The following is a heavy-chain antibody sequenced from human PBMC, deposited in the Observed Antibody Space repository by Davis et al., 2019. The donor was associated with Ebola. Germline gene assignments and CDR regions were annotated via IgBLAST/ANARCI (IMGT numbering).Heavy chain of an antibody. Sequence: PGGSLRLSCAASGFTFSSYWMHWVRQAPGKGLVWVSRINSDGSSTSYADSVKSRFTISRDNAKNTLYLQMNSLRAEDTAVYYCARDSEGDYDFWSGYSFDYWGQGTLVTVSS. J-gene: IGHJ4*02. D-gene: IGHD3-3*01. CDR3: ARDSEGDYDFWSGYSFDY. CDR2: INSDGSST. CDR1: GFTFSSYW. V-gene: IGHV3-74*01.